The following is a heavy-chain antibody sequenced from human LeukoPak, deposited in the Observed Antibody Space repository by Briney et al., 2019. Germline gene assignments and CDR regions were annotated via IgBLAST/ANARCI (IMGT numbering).Heavy chain of an antibody. CDR1: GFTFSSYW. Sequence: GGSLRLSCAASGFTFSSYWMSWVRQAPGKGLEWVANIKQDGSEKYYVDSVKGRFTISRDNAKNSLYLQMNSLRAEDTAVYYCAKERCSNCGGCYYYYMGVWGKGTTVTISS. D-gene: IGHD2-8*01. J-gene: IGHJ6*03. CDR2: IKQDGSEK. CDR3: AKERCSNCGGCYYYYMGV. V-gene: IGHV3-7*01.